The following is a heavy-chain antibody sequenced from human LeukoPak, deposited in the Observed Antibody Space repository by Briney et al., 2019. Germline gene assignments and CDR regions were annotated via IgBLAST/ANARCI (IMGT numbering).Heavy chain of an antibody. Sequence: PGGSLRLSCAASGFTFSSYAMSWVRQAPGKGLEWVSAISGSGGSTYYADSVKGRFTISRDNSKNTLYLQMNSLRAEDTAVYYCANTPLYLVVVPAVLDYWGQGTLVTVSS. D-gene: IGHD2-2*01. CDR2: ISGSGGST. V-gene: IGHV3-23*01. J-gene: IGHJ4*02. CDR3: ANTPLYLVVVPAVLDY. CDR1: GFTFSSYA.